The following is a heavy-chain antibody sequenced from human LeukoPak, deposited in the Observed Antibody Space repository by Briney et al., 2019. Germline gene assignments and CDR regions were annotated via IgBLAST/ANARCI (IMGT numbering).Heavy chain of an antibody. CDR3: ARLDRGTSDYYVRWFLDY. Sequence: GESLKISCKGSGFRFTNYWIGWVRQMPGKGLGWMGIIYPGGSDTRYSPSFQGQVTISADKSISTAYLQWSSLKASDTAMYYCARLDRGTSDYYVRWFLDYWGQGTLVTVSS. V-gene: IGHV5-51*01. J-gene: IGHJ4*02. CDR1: GFRFTNYW. D-gene: IGHD3-22*01. CDR2: IYPGGSDT.